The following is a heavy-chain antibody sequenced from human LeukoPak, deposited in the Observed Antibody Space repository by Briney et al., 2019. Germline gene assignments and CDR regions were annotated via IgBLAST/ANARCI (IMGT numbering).Heavy chain of an antibody. V-gene: IGHV5-51*01. Sequence: GESLKISCKGSGYSFTNYWIGWVRQMPGKGLEWVGIIYPGDSDTRYSPSFQGQVTISADKSISTAYLQWSSLKASDTAMYYCARSKSTSPTYYFDYWGQGTLATVSS. CDR3: ARSKSTSPTYYFDY. CDR2: IYPGDSDT. D-gene: IGHD5/OR15-5a*01. CDR1: GYSFTNYW. J-gene: IGHJ4*02.